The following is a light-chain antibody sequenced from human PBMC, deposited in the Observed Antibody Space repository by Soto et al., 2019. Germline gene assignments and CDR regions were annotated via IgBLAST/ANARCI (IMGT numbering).Light chain of an antibody. V-gene: IGLV2-14*01. J-gene: IGLJ1*01. CDR3: SSYTSRSTLYV. CDR1: SSDVGGYNY. Sequence: QSVLTQPASVSGSPGPSITISCTGTSSDVGGYNYVSWYQQHPGKAPKLMIYDVSNRPSGVSNRFSGSKSGNTASLTISGLQAEDEADYYCSSYTSRSTLYVFGTGSKVTVL. CDR2: DVS.